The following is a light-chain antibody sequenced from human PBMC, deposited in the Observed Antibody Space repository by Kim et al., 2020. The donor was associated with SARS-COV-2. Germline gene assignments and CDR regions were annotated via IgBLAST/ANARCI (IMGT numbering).Light chain of an antibody. V-gene: IGKV3-20*01. Sequence: EIVLTQSQGTLSLSPGERATLSCVASQSVTTLAWYQQKPGQAPRLLIYGTSNRATDIPDRFSGSGSGTDFTLTISRLEPEDFVVYYCQQYGSSPYTFGQGTKPDI. CDR1: QSVTT. CDR2: GTS. CDR3: QQYGSSPYT. J-gene: IGKJ2*01.